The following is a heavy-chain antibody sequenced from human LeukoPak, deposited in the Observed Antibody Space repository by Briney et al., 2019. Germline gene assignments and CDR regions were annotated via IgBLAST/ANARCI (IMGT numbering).Heavy chain of an antibody. CDR1: GGSFSGYY. D-gene: IGHD3-3*01. CDR2: INHSGST. Sequence: SETLSLTCAVYGGSFSGYYWSWIRQPPGKGLEWIGEINHSGSTNYNPSLKSRVTISVDTSKNQFSLKLSSVTAADTAVYYCARGSVYYDFWSGYYRKGPEPSFDPWSQRNLVTVSS. CDR3: ARGSVYYDFWSGYYRKGPEPSFDP. J-gene: IGHJ5*02. V-gene: IGHV4-34*01.